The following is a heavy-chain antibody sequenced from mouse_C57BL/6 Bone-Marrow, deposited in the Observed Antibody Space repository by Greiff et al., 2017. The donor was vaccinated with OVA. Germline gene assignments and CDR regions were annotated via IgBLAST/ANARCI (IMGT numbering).Heavy chain of an antibody. V-gene: IGHV1-81*01. CDR1: GYTFTSYG. CDR3: ARERNYYEEWYFDV. Sequence: VHLVESGAELARPGASVKLSCKASGYTFTSYGISWVKQRTGQGLEWIGEIYPRSGNTYYNEKFKGKATLTADKSSSTAYMELRSLTSEDSAVYFCARERNYYEEWYFDVWGTGTTVTVSS. J-gene: IGHJ1*03. CDR2: IYPRSGNT. D-gene: IGHD1-1*01.